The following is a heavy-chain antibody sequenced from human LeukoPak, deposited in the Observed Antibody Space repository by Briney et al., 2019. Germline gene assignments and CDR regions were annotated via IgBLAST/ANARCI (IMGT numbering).Heavy chain of an antibody. Sequence: QPGGSLRLSCTTSGFTFGDYGMSWVRQAPGKGLEWVGFIRSKAYGGTTENAASVKGRFTISRDDSKSIAYLQMNSLKTEDTAVYYCTGSFGELTFFDYWGLGTLVTVSS. J-gene: IGHJ4*02. CDR1: GFTFGDYG. CDR3: TGSFGELTFFDY. V-gene: IGHV3-49*04. D-gene: IGHD3-10*01. CDR2: IRSKAYGGTT.